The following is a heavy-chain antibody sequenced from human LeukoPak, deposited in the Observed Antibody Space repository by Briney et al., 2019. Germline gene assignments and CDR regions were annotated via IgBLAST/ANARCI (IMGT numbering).Heavy chain of an antibody. CDR1: GYTFTGYY. J-gene: IGHJ4*02. CDR2: INPNSGVT. V-gene: IGHV1-2*02. D-gene: IGHD1-26*01. CDR3: ARVSRELLGNYFDY. Sequence: GASVKVSCKASGYTFTGYYMHWVRQAPGQGLEWMGWINPNSGVTNYAQKFQGRVTMTRDTSISTAYMEPSRLRSDDTAVYYCARVSRELLGNYFDYWGQGTLVTVSS.